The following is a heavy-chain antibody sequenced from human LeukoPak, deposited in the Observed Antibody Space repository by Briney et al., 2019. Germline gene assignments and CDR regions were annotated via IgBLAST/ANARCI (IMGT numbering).Heavy chain of an antibody. V-gene: IGHV4-34*01. CDR2: INHSGST. CDR1: GGSFSGYY. Sequence: KPSETLSLTCAVYGGSFSGYYWSWIRQPPGKGLEWIGEINHSGSTNYNPSLKSRVTISVDTSKNQFSLKLSSVTAEDTAVYYCARDAGYSYGYADYWGQGTLVTVSS. D-gene: IGHD5-18*01. CDR3: ARDAGYSYGYADY. J-gene: IGHJ4*02.